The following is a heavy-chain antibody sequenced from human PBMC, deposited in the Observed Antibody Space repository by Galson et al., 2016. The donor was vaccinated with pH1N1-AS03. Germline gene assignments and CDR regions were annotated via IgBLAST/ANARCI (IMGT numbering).Heavy chain of an antibody. CDR2: IIAIFGTP. Sequence: SVKVSCKASGVTFRNFVISWVRQAPGQGLEWVGGIIAIFGTPKHAQKFQGRVTITADESTSTAYMELSSLTSEDTAVYYCARALSEQYYDILTGNDPWGQGTLVTVSS. D-gene: IGHD3-9*01. V-gene: IGHV1-69*13. CDR3: ARALSEQYYDILTGNDP. CDR1: GVTFRNFV. J-gene: IGHJ5*02.